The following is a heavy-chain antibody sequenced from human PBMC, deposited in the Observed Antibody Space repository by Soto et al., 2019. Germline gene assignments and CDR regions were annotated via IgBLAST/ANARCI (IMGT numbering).Heavy chain of an antibody. V-gene: IGHV4-61*01. CDR1: GASVSSGRYY. Sequence: PSETLSLTCTVSGASVSSGRYYWNWIRQPPGRGLEWIGYIYYSGSTSYNPSLKSRVTISVDTSKDQFSLKLSSVTAADTAVYYCARGLVRDDCWSGGYYGMDVGGQGSTVTVSS. J-gene: IGHJ6*02. CDR3: ARGLVRDDCWSGGYYGMDV. D-gene: IGHD3-3*01. CDR2: IYYSGST.